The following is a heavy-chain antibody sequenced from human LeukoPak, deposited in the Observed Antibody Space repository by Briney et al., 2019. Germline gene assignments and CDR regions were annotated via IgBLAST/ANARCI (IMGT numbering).Heavy chain of an antibody. CDR3: ARDLMGIAYRGAFYY. J-gene: IGHJ4*02. Sequence: GGSLSLSCAASGFTFSDYYMSWIRQAPGKGLEWVSYISSGSTIYYADSVKGRFTISRDNAKNSLYLQMNSLRAEDTAVYYCARDLMGIAYRGAFYYWGQGTLVTVSS. D-gene: IGHD6-13*01. CDR1: GFTFSDYY. CDR2: ISSGSTI. V-gene: IGHV3-11*01.